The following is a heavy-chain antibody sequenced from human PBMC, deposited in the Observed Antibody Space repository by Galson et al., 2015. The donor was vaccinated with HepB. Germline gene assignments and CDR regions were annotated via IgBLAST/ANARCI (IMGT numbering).Heavy chain of an antibody. CDR1: GGTFSSYA. D-gene: IGHD2-2*01. CDR3: ARDCSSTSCYGEDY. CDR2: IIPIFGTA. V-gene: IGHV1-69*06. J-gene: IGHJ4*02. Sequence: SVKVSCKASGGTFSSYAISWVRQAPGQGLEWMGGIIPIFGTANYAQKFLGRVTITADKSTSTAYMELSSLRSEDTAVYYCARDCSSTSCYGEDYWGQGTLVTVSS.